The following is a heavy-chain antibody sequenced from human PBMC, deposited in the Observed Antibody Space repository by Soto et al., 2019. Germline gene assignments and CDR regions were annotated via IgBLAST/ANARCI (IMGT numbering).Heavy chain of an antibody. CDR2: IWYDGSNK. Sequence: QVQLVESGGGVVQPGRSLRLSCAASGFTFSSYGMHWVRQAPGKGLEWVAVIWYDGSNKYYADSVKGRFTISRDNSKNTLYLQMNSLRAEDTAVYYCARDMIYCSGGSCSHWFDPWGQGTLVNVSS. D-gene: IGHD2-15*01. J-gene: IGHJ5*02. V-gene: IGHV3-33*01. CDR3: ARDMIYCSGGSCSHWFDP. CDR1: GFTFSSYG.